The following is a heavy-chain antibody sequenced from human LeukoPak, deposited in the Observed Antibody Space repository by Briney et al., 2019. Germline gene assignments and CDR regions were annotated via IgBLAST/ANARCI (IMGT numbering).Heavy chain of an antibody. Sequence: PSETLSLTCTVSGGSISSSSYYWSWIRQPAGKGLEWIGRIYTSGSTNYNPSLKSRVTMSVDTSKNQFSLKLSSVTAADTAVYYCARDGGRYSGSYNWFDPWGQGTLVTVSS. CDR2: IYTSGST. J-gene: IGHJ5*02. CDR3: ARDGGRYSGSYNWFDP. V-gene: IGHV4-61*02. D-gene: IGHD1-26*01. CDR1: GGSISSSSYY.